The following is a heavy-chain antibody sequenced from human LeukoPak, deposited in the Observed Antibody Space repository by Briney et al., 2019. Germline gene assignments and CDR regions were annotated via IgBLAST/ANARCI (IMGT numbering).Heavy chain of an antibody. CDR3: ATTSIDTAMVSRYYYYMDV. CDR2: FDPEDGET. V-gene: IGHV1-24*01. J-gene: IGHJ6*03. CDR1: GYTLTELS. D-gene: IGHD5-18*01. Sequence: GASVKVSCKVSGYTLTELSMHWVRQAPGKGLEWMGGFDPEDGETIYAQKFQGRVTMTEDTSTDTAYMELSSLRSEDTAVYYCATTSIDTAMVSRYYYYMDVWGKGTTVTVSS.